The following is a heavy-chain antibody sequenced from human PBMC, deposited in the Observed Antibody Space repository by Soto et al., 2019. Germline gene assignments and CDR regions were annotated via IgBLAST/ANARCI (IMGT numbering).Heavy chain of an antibody. CDR1: GGIFSSYA. D-gene: IGHD6-19*01. J-gene: IGHJ4*02. V-gene: IGHV1-69*01. Sequence: QVQLVQSGAEVKKPGSSVKVSCKASGGIFSSYAISWVRQAPGQGLEWMGGIIPIFGTANYAQKFQGRVTITADESTSTAYMELSSLRSEDTAVYYCARDKGYSSGWYAVRRGYFDYWGQGTLVTVSS. CDR3: ARDKGYSSGWYAVRRGYFDY. CDR2: IIPIFGTA.